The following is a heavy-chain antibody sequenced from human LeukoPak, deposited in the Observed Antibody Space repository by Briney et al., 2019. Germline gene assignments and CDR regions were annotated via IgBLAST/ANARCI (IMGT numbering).Heavy chain of an antibody. D-gene: IGHD2-21*02. Sequence: PSETLSLTCTVSGGSISSSTYYWGWIRQSPGKGLEWIGSISYSGSTHYNPSLKSRVTISVDTSKNHFSLRLSSVTAADTALYYCARDPSYCAGDCYWAIAFDIWGQGTMVTVSS. J-gene: IGHJ3*02. V-gene: IGHV4-39*07. CDR3: ARDPSYCAGDCYWAIAFDI. CDR1: GGSISSSTYY. CDR2: ISYSGST.